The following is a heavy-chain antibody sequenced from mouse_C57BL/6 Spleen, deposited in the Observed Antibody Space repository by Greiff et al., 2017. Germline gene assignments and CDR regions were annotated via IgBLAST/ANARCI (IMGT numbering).Heavy chain of an antibody. J-gene: IGHJ3*01. Sequence: QVQLQQSGPELVKPGASVKISCKASGYAFSSSWMNWVKQRPGRGLEWIGRIYPGDGDTNYNGKFKGKATLTADKSSSTAYMQLSGLTSEDSAVYFCAREGVISFAYWGQGTLVTVSA. V-gene: IGHV1-82*01. CDR2: IYPGDGDT. CDR1: GYAFSSSW. CDR3: AREGVISFAY.